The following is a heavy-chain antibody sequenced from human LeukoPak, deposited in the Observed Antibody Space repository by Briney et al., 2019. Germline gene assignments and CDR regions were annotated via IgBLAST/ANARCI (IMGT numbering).Heavy chain of an antibody. V-gene: IGHV4-30-4*01. CDR2: IYYSGST. D-gene: IGHD3-3*01. CDR3: ARVYYDFWSGYSARYFDL. J-gene: IGHJ2*01. CDR1: GGSISSGDYY. Sequence: PSETLSLTCTVSGGSISSGDYYWSWIRQPPGKGLEWIGYIYYSGSTYYNPSLKSRVTISVDTSKNQFSLKLSSVTAADTAVYHCARVYYDFWSGYSARYFDLWGRGTLVTVSS.